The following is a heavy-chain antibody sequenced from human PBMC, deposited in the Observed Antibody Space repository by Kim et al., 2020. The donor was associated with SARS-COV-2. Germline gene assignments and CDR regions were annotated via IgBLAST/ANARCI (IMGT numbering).Heavy chain of an antibody. V-gene: IGHV3-23*01. Sequence: GGSLRLSCAASGFIFSNFGMSWVRQAPGKGLQWVSTISGSGSSTYYADSVRGRFTISRDNSKNTLYLQMNSLRAEDTAIYFCAKDVVVYYDSSGIGDAF. J-gene: IGHJ3*01. CDR3: AKDVVVYYDSSGIGDAF. D-gene: IGHD3-22*01. CDR2: ISGSGSST. CDR1: GFIFSNFG.